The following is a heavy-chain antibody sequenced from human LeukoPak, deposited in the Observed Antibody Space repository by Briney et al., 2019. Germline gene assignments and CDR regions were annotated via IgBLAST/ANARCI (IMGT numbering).Heavy chain of an antibody. CDR2: LYYGVNT. V-gene: IGHV4-39*01. CDR3: ARLRVQQLASSYYMDV. CDR1: GDSVTTTNFD. D-gene: IGHD6-13*01. J-gene: IGHJ6*03. Sequence: SETLSLTCIVSGDSVTTTNFDWGWLRQPPGKGLEWIGSLYYGVNTYYKPSLKSRVTISVDTSLNQFSLILMSVTAADTGMYYCARLRVQQLASSYYMDVWGKGTTVTVSS.